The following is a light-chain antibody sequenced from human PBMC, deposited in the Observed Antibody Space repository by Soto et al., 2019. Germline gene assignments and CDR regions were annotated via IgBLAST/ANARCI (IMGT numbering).Light chain of an antibody. J-gene: IGKJ1*01. CDR3: QQANSFPWT. V-gene: IGKV1-12*02. CDR2: AAS. Sequence: DIQMTQSPSSVSASVGDRVTITCRASQSSSSWIAWYQQKPGKAPKLLIYAASSLQSGVPSRFSGSGSGTDFTLTINSLQPEDFANYYCQQANSFPWTFGQGTKVEIK. CDR1: QSSSSW.